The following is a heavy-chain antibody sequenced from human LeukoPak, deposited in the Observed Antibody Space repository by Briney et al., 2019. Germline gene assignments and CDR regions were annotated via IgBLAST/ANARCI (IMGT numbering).Heavy chain of an antibody. D-gene: IGHD3-22*01. J-gene: IGHJ3*02. CDR2: IYYSGST. Sequence: PSETLSLTCSVSGGSMSSGGYYWSWIRQHPGKGLEWMGHIYYSGSTYYNPSLKSRVTISVDTSKNQFSLKLSSVTAADTAVYYCARVPITMIATRAFDIWGQGTMVTVSS. CDR3: ARVPITMIATRAFDI. V-gene: IGHV4-31*03. CDR1: GGSMSSGGYY.